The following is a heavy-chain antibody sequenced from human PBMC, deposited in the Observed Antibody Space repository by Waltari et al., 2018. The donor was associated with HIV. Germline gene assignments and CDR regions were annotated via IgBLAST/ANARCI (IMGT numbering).Heavy chain of an antibody. CDR3: ARDLWPEDF. CDR1: GFTFTSYY. J-gene: IGHJ4*02. V-gene: IGHV3-7*01. Sequence: VQVVEFGGGLVQPGGSLRFSWVTPGFTFTSYYMSWVRQAPGEGLEWVANINQDGTKKFYVDSVKGRFTISRDNAKNSVYLQINSLRAEDSAIYYCARDLWPEDFWGQGTLVTVSS. CDR2: INQDGTKK. D-gene: IGHD2-21*01.